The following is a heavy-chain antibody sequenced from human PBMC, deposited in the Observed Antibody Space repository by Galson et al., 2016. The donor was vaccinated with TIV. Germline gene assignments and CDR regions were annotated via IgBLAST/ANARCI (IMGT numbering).Heavy chain of an antibody. J-gene: IGHJ4*02. CDR2: LSGSGSKT. Sequence: SLRLSCAASGFTFNNFAMSWVRQAPGKGLEWVSSLSGSGSKTYYTDSVKGRFTISRDNSENTVYLLMNRLRAEDTAVYYCARWLMVQGVIHYLDYWGQGTQVTVSS. CDR3: ARWLMVQGVIHYLDY. V-gene: IGHV3-23*01. CDR1: GFTFNNFA. D-gene: IGHD3-10*01.